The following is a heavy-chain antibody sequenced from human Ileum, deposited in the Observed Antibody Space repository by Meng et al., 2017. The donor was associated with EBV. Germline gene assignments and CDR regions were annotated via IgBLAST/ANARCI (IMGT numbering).Heavy chain of an antibody. Sequence: HRQLLESGPGLVRPSETRSLTCSVSGDSMSSSNYYWGWIRQSPGKALECIGTIFYRGNTFYNPSLKTRLTISVDTSKNEFSLNLKSVTAADTAVYYCVSAYDYGDYEAFAYWGLGSLVTVSS. D-gene: IGHD4-17*01. J-gene: IGHJ4*02. CDR3: VSAYDYGDYEAFAY. CDR2: IFYRGNT. V-gene: IGHV4-39*07. CDR1: GDSMSSSNYY.